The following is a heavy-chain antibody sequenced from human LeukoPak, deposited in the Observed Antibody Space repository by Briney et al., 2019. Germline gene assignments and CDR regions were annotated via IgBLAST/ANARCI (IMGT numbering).Heavy chain of an antibody. CDR2: ISSSSSYI. J-gene: IGHJ6*02. Sequence: GGSLRLSCAASGFTFSSYSMNWVRQAPGKGLEWVSSISSSSSYIYYADSVKGRFTISRDNAKNSLYLQMSSLRAEDTAEYYCARDGVTIFGADYGMDVWGQGTTVTVSS. CDR3: ARDGVTIFGADYGMDV. V-gene: IGHV3-21*01. CDR1: GFTFSSYS. D-gene: IGHD3-3*01.